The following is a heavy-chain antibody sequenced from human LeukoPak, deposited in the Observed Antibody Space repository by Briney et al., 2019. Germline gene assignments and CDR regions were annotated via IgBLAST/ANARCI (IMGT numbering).Heavy chain of an antibody. CDR3: AREATWGNWYFDL. CDR2: IGREGRAK. J-gene: IGHJ2*01. D-gene: IGHD3-16*01. CDR1: GFTFSSYG. V-gene: IGHV3-30*03. Sequence: GGSLRLSCAASGFTFSSYGMHWVRQAPGKGLEWVAVIGREGRAKYYADSVKGRFTLSRDNSINTLYLEMNSLRDEDTAVYYCAREATWGNWYFDLWGRGTLVTVSS.